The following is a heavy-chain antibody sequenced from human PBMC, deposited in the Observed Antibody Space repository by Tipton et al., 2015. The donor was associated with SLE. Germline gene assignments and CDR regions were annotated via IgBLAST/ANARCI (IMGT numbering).Heavy chain of an antibody. CDR2: VDYSGSP. J-gene: IGHJ6*03. V-gene: IGHV4-59*01. CDR3: ARGRVVHQWFGYCYIDV. CDR1: GGSISSYY. D-gene: IGHD3-10*01. Sequence: TLSLTCSVSGGSISSYYWSWIRQPPGKGLAWIGYVDYSGSPNYNPSLNGRVTISVDTSKNQFSLKLTPVTAADTAVYYCARGRVVHQWFGYCYIDVWGNGTTVTVSS.